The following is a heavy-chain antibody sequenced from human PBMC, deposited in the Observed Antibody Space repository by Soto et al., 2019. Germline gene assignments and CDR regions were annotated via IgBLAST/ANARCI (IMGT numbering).Heavy chain of an antibody. CDR2: INPKSGGT. CDR1: GYTFTDYY. D-gene: IGHD3-3*01. Sequence: ASVKVSCKASGYTFTDYYMHWVQQAPGQGLEWVGWINPKSGGTNYAQKFQGRVTMTRDTSISTAYMELSMLRSEDTAVYYCARGGITIFGVVDYWGQGTLVTVSS. CDR3: ARGGITIFGVVDY. V-gene: IGHV1-2*02. J-gene: IGHJ4*02.